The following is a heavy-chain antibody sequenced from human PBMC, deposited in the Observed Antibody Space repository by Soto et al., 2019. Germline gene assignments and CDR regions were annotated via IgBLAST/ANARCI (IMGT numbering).Heavy chain of an antibody. Sequence: GGSLRLSCAASGFTFSSYAMSWVRQAPGKGLEWVSAISGSGGSTYYADSVKGRFTISRDNSKNTLYLQMNSLRAEDTAVYYCAKYAYSGYDGYYYGMDVWGQGTTVTVSS. V-gene: IGHV3-23*01. CDR2: ISGSGGST. D-gene: IGHD5-12*01. J-gene: IGHJ6*02. CDR3: AKYAYSGYDGYYYGMDV. CDR1: GFTFSSYA.